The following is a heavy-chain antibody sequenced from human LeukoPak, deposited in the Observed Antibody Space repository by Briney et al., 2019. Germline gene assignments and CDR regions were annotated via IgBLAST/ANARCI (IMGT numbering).Heavy chain of an antibody. D-gene: IGHD2-2*01. CDR3: AKGGDIVVVPAAMRKNWFDP. CDR2: ISGSGGST. V-gene: IGHV3-23*01. J-gene: IGHJ5*02. CDR1: GFTFSSYA. Sequence: GGSLRLSCAASGFTFSSYAMSWVRQAPGKGLEWVSAISGSGGSTYYADSVKGRFTISRDNSKNTLYLQMNSLRAEDTAVYYCAKGGDIVVVPAAMRKNWFDPWGQGTLVTVSS.